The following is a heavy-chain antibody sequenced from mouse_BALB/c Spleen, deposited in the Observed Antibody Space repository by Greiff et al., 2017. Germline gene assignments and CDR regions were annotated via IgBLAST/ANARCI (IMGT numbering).Heavy chain of an antibody. CDR1: GFTFSSYA. D-gene: IGHD2-4*01. V-gene: IGHV5-6-5*01. CDR2: ISSGGST. Sequence: EVKLMESGGGLVKPGGSLKLSCAASGFTFSSYAMSWVRQTPEKRLEWVASISSGGSTYYPDSVKGRFTISRDNARNILYLQMSSLRSEDTAMYYCASDLYYDYEVNYWGQGTTLTVSS. J-gene: IGHJ2*01. CDR3: ASDLYYDYEVNY.